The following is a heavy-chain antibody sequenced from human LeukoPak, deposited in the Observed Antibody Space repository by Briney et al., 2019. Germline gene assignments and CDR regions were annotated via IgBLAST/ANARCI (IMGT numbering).Heavy chain of an antibody. CDR3: ARANLTHTYYFDY. Sequence: SETLSLTCAVYGGSFSGCYWSWIRQPPGKGLEWIAEINHSGSTNYNPSLKSRVTISVDTSKNQFSLKLSSVTAADTAVYYCARANLTHTYYFDYWGQGTLVTVPS. CDR2: INHSGST. CDR1: GGSFSGCY. V-gene: IGHV4-34*01. D-gene: IGHD4/OR15-4a*01. J-gene: IGHJ4*02.